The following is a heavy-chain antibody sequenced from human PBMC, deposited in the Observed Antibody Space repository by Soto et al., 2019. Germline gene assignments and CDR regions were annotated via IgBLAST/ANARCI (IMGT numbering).Heavy chain of an antibody. CDR3: ARELSVGLSGYYLHDQNFDY. J-gene: IGHJ4*02. V-gene: IGHV3-21*01. Sequence: GGSLRLSCAASGFTFSSYSMNWVRQAPGKGLEWVSSISSSSSYIYYADSVKGRFTISRDNAKNSLYLQMNSLRAEDTAVYYCARELSVGLSGYYLHDQNFDYWGQGTLVTVSS. CDR1: GFTFSSYS. D-gene: IGHD3-22*01. CDR2: ISSSSSYI.